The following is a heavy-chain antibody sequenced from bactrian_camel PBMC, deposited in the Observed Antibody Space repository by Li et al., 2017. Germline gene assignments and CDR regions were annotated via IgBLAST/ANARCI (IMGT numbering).Heavy chain of an antibody. CDR1: ESRDAYSTYY. Sequence: QLVESGGGSVQTGGSLKLSCSTSESRDAYSTYYMAWFRQAPGKEREGVAVIEDAGVTRYADAVKGRFIISKDNAKNTLYLQMNRLKPEDTAMYYCAAVSKGRHCRLGLNLNFWGQGTQVTVS. J-gene: IGHJ4*01. CDR3: AAVSKGRHCRLGLNLNF. CDR2: IEDAGVTR. D-gene: IGHD3*01. V-gene: IGHV3-2*01.